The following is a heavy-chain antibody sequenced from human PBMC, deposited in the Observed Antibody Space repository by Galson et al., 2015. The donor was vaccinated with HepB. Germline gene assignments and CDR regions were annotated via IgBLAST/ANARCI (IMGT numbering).Heavy chain of an antibody. D-gene: IGHD1-26*01. CDR3: TRAPYSGSYFY. V-gene: IGHV1-69*02. Sequence: SVKVSCKASGGTFGSNTVSWARQAPGQGLEWMGRIIPIVGVANYAQKFEGRVTIIADKSTSTAYMELSGLTSEDTAVYYCTRAPYSGSYFYWGQGTVVTVSS. J-gene: IGHJ4*02. CDR2: IIPIVGVA. CDR1: GGTFGSNT.